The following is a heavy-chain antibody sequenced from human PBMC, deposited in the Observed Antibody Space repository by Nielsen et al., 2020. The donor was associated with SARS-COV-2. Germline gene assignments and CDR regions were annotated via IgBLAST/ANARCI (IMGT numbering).Heavy chain of an antibody. CDR1: GGSISSGGYY. CDR3: ARLLTNTGNYFRFDP. CDR2: IYYSGST. J-gene: IGHJ5*02. Sequence: SETLSLTCTVSGGSISSGGYYWSWIRPHPGKGLEWIGYIYYSGSTYYNPSLNSRVTISVDKSKNQFSLRLISVTAADTAVYYCARLLTNTGNYFRFDPWGQGTLVTVSS. D-gene: IGHD1-7*01. V-gene: IGHV4-31*03.